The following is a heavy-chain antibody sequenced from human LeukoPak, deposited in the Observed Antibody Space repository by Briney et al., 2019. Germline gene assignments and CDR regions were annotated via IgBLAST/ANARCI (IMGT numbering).Heavy chain of an antibody. Sequence: GASVKVSCKASGYTFTSYYMHWVRQAPGQGLEWMGWINPNSGGTNYAQKFQGRVTMTRDTSISTAYMELSRLRSDDTAVYYCARDLRALRYGDYEEDYWGQGTLVTVSS. CDR1: GYTFTSYY. V-gene: IGHV1-2*02. CDR3: ARDLRALRYGDYEEDY. D-gene: IGHD4-17*01. J-gene: IGHJ4*02. CDR2: INPNSGGT.